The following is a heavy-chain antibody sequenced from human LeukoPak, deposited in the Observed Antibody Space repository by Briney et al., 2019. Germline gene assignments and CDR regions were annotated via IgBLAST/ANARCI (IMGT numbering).Heavy chain of an antibody. Sequence: ASVKVSCKASGYTFTGYYMHWVRQAPGQGLEWMGRINPNSGGTNYAQKFQGRVTMTRDTSISTAYMELSRLRSDDTAVYYCARGGTYYYDSSGYPSGFDYWGQGTLDTVSS. J-gene: IGHJ4*02. V-gene: IGHV1-2*06. CDR2: INPNSGGT. D-gene: IGHD3-22*01. CDR3: ARGGTYYYDSSGYPSGFDY. CDR1: GYTFTGYY.